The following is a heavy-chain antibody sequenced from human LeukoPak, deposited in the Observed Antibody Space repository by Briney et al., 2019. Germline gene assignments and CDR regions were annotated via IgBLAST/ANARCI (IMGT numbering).Heavy chain of an antibody. D-gene: IGHD3-10*01. CDR2: IYDNGST. J-gene: IGHJ4*02. CDR3: ARPVDPMVRGVPSSFIFDH. Sequence: SEALSLTCTVSGGSIRSRSYYWGWIRQPPGKGLEWIGSIYDNGSTYYNPSLKSRVTMSVDTSKNHFSLRLSSVTAADTAVYYCARPVDPMVRGVPSSFIFDHWGQGTLVIVSS. CDR1: GGSIRSRSYY. V-gene: IGHV4-39*02.